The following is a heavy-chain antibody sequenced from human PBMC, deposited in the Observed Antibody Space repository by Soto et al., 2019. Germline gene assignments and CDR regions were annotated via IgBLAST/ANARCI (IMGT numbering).Heavy chain of an antibody. CDR2: ISAYNGNT. J-gene: IGHJ4*02. V-gene: IGHV1-18*01. CDR3: ARASSSSGHDY. CDR1: GYTFTSYG. Sequence: QVQLVQSGAEVKKPGASVKVSCKASGYTFTSYGISWVRQAPGQGLEWMGWISAYNGNTNDAQKLQGRVTMTTDTYTSTADMELRSLRSADTAVYYCARASSSSGHDYWGQGTLVSVSS. D-gene: IGHD6-13*01.